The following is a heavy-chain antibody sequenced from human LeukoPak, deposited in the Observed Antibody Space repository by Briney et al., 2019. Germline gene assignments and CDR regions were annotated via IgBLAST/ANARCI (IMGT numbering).Heavy chain of an antibody. D-gene: IGHD6-19*01. CDR3: ARLASSGYYTEYYLDY. CDR1: GYTFTSYD. V-gene: IGHV1-18*01. Sequence: ASVKLSCKASGYTFTSYDISWVRRAPGQGLEWMGWISAHNGNTNYAQKFQGRVSMTTDTSTSTAYMELRSPTSDDTAVYYCARLASSGYYTEYYLDYWGQGTLVTVSS. CDR2: ISAHNGNT. J-gene: IGHJ4*02.